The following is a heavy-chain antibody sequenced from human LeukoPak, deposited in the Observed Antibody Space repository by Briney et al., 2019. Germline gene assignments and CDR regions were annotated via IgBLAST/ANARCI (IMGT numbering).Heavy chain of an antibody. V-gene: IGHV3-30-3*01. D-gene: IGHD3-3*01. J-gene: IGHJ4*02. CDR2: ISYDGSNK. CDR3: ARDRYYDFWSGYGYFDY. CDR1: GFTFSDYY. Sequence: GGSLRLSCAASGFTFSDYYMSWIRQAPGKGLEWVAVISYDGSNKYYADSVKGRFTISRDNSKNTLYLQMNSLRAEDTAVYYCARDRYYDFWSGYGYFDYWGQGTLVTVSS.